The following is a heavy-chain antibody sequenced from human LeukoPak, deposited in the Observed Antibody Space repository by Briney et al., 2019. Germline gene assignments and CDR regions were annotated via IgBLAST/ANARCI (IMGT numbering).Heavy chain of an antibody. CDR1: GGSISSSTYY. J-gene: IGHJ4*02. D-gene: IGHD3-22*01. V-gene: IGHV4-39*01. CDR2: IYYSGST. Sequence: PSETLSLSCTGSGGSISSSTYYWGSIRQPPGKGLEWIGSIYYSGSTYYNPSLKSRVTISVDTSKNQFSLKLSSVTAADTAVYYCASHETYYYDSSGYYPFDYWGQGTLVTVSS. CDR3: ASHETYYYDSSGYYPFDY.